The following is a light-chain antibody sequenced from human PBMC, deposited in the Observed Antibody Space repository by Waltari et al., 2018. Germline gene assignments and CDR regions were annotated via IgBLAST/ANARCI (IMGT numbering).Light chain of an antibody. CDR3: QEYYTSTLWT. J-gene: IGKJ1*01. Sequence: DIVMTQSPDSLAVSLGERATISCKSSQSVLNDSNNKNYLAWYQQKPGQPPKLLLYWASNRESGVPDRFSGSGSETDCTHTISRMQAEDVADYYCQEYYTSTLWTLGQGTKVEIK. V-gene: IGKV4-1*01. CDR2: WAS. CDR1: QSVLNDSNNKNY.